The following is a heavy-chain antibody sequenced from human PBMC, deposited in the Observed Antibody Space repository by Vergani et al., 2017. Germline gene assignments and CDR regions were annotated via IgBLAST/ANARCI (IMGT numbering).Heavy chain of an antibody. V-gene: IGHV3-48*01. CDR3: ARERSLVDIVAKHYGMDV. CDR2: ISSIISTI. D-gene: IGHD5-12*01. Sequence: EVQLVESGGGLVQPGGSLRLSCAASGFTFSSYSMNWVRQAPGKGLEWVSYISSIISTIYYADSVKGRFTISRDNAKNSLYLQMNSLRAEDTAVYYCARERSLVDIVAKHYGMDVWGQGTTVTVSS. J-gene: IGHJ6*02. CDR1: GFTFSSYS.